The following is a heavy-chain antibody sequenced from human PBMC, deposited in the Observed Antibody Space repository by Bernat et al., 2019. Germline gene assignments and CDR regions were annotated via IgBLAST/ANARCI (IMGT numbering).Heavy chain of an antibody. D-gene: IGHD3-16*01. Sequence: EVQLLESGGGLVQPGGSLRLSCAASGFTFSSYAMTWVRQAPGKGLECVSSISDSGGNTYYADSVKGRFTISRDNSKNTLYLQMNSLRAEDTAVYYCAKRPDVFGVITPNDYWGQGTLVTVSS. CDR1: GFTFSSYA. J-gene: IGHJ4*02. CDR2: ISDSGGNT. CDR3: AKRPDVFGVITPNDY. V-gene: IGHV3-23*01.